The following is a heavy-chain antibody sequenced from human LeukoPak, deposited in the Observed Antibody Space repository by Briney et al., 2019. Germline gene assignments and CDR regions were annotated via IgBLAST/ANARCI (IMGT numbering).Heavy chain of an antibody. CDR3: ARKPEPLYYYYGMDV. J-gene: IGHJ6*02. V-gene: IGHV4-34*01. Sequence: SETLSLTCAVYGGSFSGYYWSWIRQPPGKGLEWIGEINHSGSTNYNPSLKSRVTISVATSKNQFSLKLSSVTAADTAVYYCARKPEPLYYYYGMDVWGQGTTVTVSS. CDR2: INHSGST. D-gene: IGHD1-14*01. CDR1: GGSFSGYY.